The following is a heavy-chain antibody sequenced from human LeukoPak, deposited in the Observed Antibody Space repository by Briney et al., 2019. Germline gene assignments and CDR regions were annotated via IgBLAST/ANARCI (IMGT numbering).Heavy chain of an antibody. J-gene: IGHJ6*02. CDR3: ARDLQLVGATGYYYGMDV. V-gene: IGHV3-23*01. D-gene: IGHD1-26*01. CDR2: ISGSGGST. Sequence: GGSLRLSCAASGFTFSSYAMSWVRQAPGKGLEWVSAISGSGGSTYYADSVKGRFTISRDNSKNTLYLQMNSLRAEDTAVYYCARDLQLVGATGYYYGMDVWGQGTTVTVSS. CDR1: GFTFSSYA.